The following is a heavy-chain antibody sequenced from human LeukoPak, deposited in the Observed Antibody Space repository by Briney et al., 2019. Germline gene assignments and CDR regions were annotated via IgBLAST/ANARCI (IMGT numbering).Heavy chain of an antibody. V-gene: IGHV3-66*02. CDR2: IYTGGNT. CDR1: GFTVSSNY. Sequence: PGGSLRLSCAPSGFTVSSNYMSCVRQAPGKGLEWVSVIYTGGNTYYADSVRGRFTILRDNSKNTLYLQMTSLRTEDTAVYYCARVVWSRITMIGRHIDLWGRGTLVTVSS. J-gene: IGHJ2*01. CDR3: ARVVWSRITMIGRHIDL. D-gene: IGHD3-22*01.